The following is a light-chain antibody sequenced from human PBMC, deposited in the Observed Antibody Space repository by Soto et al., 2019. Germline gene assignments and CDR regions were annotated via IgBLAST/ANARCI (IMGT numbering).Light chain of an antibody. V-gene: IGKV3-20*01. J-gene: IGKJ3*01. CDR1: QSVSSSY. Sequence: EIVLTQSPGTLFLSPGERATLSCRASQSVSSSYLAGYQQKPGQAPRRLIYGASSRATGIPDRFSGSGSGTDFTLTISRLQPEDFAVYYCQHYGNSRFTFGPGTKVDMK. CDR2: GAS. CDR3: QHYGNSRFT.